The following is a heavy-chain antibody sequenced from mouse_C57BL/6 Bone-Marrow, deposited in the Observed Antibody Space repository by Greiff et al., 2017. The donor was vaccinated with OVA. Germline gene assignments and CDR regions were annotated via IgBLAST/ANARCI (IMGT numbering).Heavy chain of an antibody. CDR1: GYTFPCSW. D-gene: IGHD2-5*01. CDR2: IDPYRGGP. CDR3: ARESNCVWLAY. Sequence: QVQLHQPGAELVKPGASVKLSCKASGYTFPCSWMLWVQQRPGRGLEWIGRIDPYRGGPMYNEKFKSKATLTVNKPSSKAYTQHSNLTSEDPAVYYCARESNCVWLAYWGQGTLVTVSA. J-gene: IGHJ3*01. V-gene: IGHV1-72*01.